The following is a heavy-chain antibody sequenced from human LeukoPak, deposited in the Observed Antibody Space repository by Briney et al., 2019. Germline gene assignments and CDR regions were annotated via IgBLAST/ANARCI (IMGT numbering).Heavy chain of an antibody. CDR3: AKVRWGSDNALDS. Sequence: GGSLRLSCAASGFPFSDYGMYWVRQAPGKGLEWLAVISHDGSNKHYADSVKGRITISRDNSMNTLYLQMNSLTAEDTAVYYCAKVRWGSDNALDSWGQGTLVTVSS. D-gene: IGHD3-16*01. CDR2: ISHDGSNK. V-gene: IGHV3-30*18. CDR1: GFPFSDYG. J-gene: IGHJ4*02.